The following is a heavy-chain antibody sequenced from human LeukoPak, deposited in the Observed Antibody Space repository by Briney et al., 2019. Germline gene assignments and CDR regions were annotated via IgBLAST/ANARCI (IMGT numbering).Heavy chain of an antibody. J-gene: IGHJ5*02. CDR3: ARGRIAAAGSWFDP. V-gene: IGHV1-69*04. D-gene: IGHD6-13*01. CDR1: GCRFSSYG. Sequence: APVKVSCKASGCRFSSYGIGWVRQAPGQGLAWMGRIIPIFGIANYAQKFQGRVTITADKSTMTAYMELISLRSDDTAVYYCARGRIAAAGSWFDPWGQGTLVTVSS. CDR2: IIPIFGIA.